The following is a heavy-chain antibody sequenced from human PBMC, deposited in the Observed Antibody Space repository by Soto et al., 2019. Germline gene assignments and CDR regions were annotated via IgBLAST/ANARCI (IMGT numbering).Heavy chain of an antibody. CDR1: GFPFINHG. CDR3: AKSEPNDY. D-gene: IGHD1-26*01. Sequence: QVQLVESGGGVVQPGMSLRLSCVASGFPFINHGMHWVRQAPGKGLEWVAVISYDGSNKYYADSVKGRFTISRDNSKNTLFLQMNSLRPEDTAVYYCAKSEPNDYWGQGTLVTVSS. J-gene: IGHJ4*02. CDR2: ISYDGSNK. V-gene: IGHV3-30*18.